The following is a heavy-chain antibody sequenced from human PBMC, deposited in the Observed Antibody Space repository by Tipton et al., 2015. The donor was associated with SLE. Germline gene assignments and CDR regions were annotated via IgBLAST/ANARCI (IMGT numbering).Heavy chain of an antibody. V-gene: IGHV3-20*03. D-gene: IGHD3-10*01. CDR1: GFNFDDYG. CDR3: ARELLWFTELSSFDY. Sequence: SGFNFDDYGMSWVRQGPGKGLEWVSGINWNGGSRGYADSVKGRFTISRDNAKNSLHLQMNSLRAEDTALYYCARELLWFTELSSFDYWGQGTLVTVSS. J-gene: IGHJ4*02. CDR2: INWNGGSR.